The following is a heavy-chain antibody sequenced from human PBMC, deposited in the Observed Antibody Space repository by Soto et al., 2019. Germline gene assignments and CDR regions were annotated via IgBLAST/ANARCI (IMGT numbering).Heavy chain of an antibody. CDR1: GSTFTGYY. V-gene: IGHV1-8*01. D-gene: IGHD3-3*01. J-gene: IGHJ4*02. Sequence: GXSVKVSCKTSGSTFTGYYLHWVRQATGQGIEWMGXMNPKXGTTGYEQKFXXRVTMTRXXSIRQAYMEQSSLRSEDKAVYYCAREKSGYYAYWGQGTLVTVYS. CDR2: MNPKXGTT. CDR3: AREKSGYYAY.